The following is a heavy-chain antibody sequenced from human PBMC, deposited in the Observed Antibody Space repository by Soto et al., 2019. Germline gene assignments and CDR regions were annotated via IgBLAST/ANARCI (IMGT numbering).Heavy chain of an antibody. V-gene: IGHV3-48*02. J-gene: IGHJ6*02. CDR1: GFTFSSFH. CDR3: ARVVVVIPPGYYYAMDV. Sequence: GGSLRLSCAASGFTFSSFHMNWVRQAPGRGLEWVAYITSSSDTIYYSDSVEGRFTISRDNGKNSLFLQMNSLRDEDTAVYYCARVVVVIPPGYYYAMDVWGQGTTVTVSS. D-gene: IGHD3-22*01. CDR2: ITSSSDTI.